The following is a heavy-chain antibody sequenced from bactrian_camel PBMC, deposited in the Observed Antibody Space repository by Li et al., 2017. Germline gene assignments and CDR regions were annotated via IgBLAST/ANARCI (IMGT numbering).Heavy chain of an antibody. Sequence: HVQLVESGGNLVQPGGSLRLSCLASGLRFSSQWMYWVRQAPGKGLEWVSSINGGGGTTYYADSVKGRFTISKDNAKNTLYLQMNSLKPEDTAMYYCAAVRYGVTWYPLCRARSAAFGYWGQGTQVTVS. V-gene: IGHV3S1*01. CDR1: GLRFSSQW. D-gene: IGHD6*01. CDR3: AAVRYGVTWYPLCRARSAAFGY. J-gene: IGHJ6*01. CDR2: INGGGGTT.